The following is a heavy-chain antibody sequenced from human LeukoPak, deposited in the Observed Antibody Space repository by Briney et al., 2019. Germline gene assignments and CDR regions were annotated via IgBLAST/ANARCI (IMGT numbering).Heavy chain of an antibody. J-gene: IGHJ4*02. CDR1: GFTFSSYA. D-gene: IGHD3-3*01. V-gene: IGHV3-23*01. Sequence: TGGSLRLSCAASGFTFSSYAMSWVRQAPGKGLEWVSAISGSGGSTYYADSVKGRFTISRVNSKNTLYLQMNSLRAEDTAVYYCAKTYCDFWSGVDYWGQGTLVTVSS. CDR2: ISGSGGST. CDR3: AKTYCDFWSGVDY.